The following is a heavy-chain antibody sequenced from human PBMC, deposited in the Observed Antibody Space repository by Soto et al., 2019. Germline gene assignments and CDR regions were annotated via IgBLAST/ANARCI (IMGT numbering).Heavy chain of an antibody. CDR1: GFTFGAYT. CDR3: AKHMSGDPNDTFDI. Sequence: PGGSLRLSCAASGFTFGAYTMHWVRQAPGKGLEWVSLVRFDGGATYYADSVKGRFTISRDNSKNSLYLQMNSLRTEDTALYYCAKHMSGDPNDTFDIWGQGTMVTVSS. J-gene: IGHJ3*02. V-gene: IGHV3-43*01. CDR2: VRFDGGAT.